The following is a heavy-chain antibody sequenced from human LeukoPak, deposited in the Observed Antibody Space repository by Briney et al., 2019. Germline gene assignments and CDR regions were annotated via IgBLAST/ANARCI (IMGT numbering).Heavy chain of an antibody. D-gene: IGHD2-2*01. J-gene: IGHJ4*02. Sequence: PGGSLRLSCAASGFTFSSYWMSWVRQAPGEGLEWVDNIKQDGSEKYYVDSVKGRFTISRDNAKNTVYLQMNNLRAEDTAVYYCVSFYETYWGRGTLVTVSS. CDR3: VSFYETY. CDR2: IKQDGSEK. V-gene: IGHV3-7*01. CDR1: GFTFSSYW.